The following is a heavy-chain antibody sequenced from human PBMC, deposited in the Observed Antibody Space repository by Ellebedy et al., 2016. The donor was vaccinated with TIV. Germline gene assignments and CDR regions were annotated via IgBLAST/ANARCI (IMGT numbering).Heavy chain of an antibody. CDR3: ARRGSYGDYAVQVNSWFDV. D-gene: IGHD4-17*01. V-gene: IGHV3-7*01. J-gene: IGHJ5*02. CDR2: IYQDGSQK. CDR1: GFNFRSYW. Sequence: GESLKISCVVSGFNFRSYWMGWVRQAPGKGLAWVANIYQDGSQKYYMDSAEGRFTISRDNAKNSLYLEMRSLRVEDTAMYYCARRGSYGDYAVQVNSWFDVWGQGIPVTVSP.